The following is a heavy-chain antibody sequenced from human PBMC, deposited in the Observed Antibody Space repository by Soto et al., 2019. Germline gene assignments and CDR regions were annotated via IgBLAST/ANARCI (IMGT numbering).Heavy chain of an antibody. D-gene: IGHD6-19*01. Sequence: QVQLQESGPGLVKPSETLSLTCTVSGGSISSYYWSWIRQPPGKGLEWIGYIYYSGSTNYNPSLKGRVTISVDTSKNQFSLKLSSVTAADTAVYYCARDSEDGYSSGFGAFDIWGQGKMVTVSS. CDR3: ARDSEDGYSSGFGAFDI. CDR1: GGSISSYY. J-gene: IGHJ3*02. CDR2: IYYSGST. V-gene: IGHV4-59*01.